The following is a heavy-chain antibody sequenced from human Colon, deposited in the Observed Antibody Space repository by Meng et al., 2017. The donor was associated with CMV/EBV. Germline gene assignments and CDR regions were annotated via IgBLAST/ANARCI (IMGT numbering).Heavy chain of an antibody. D-gene: IGHD2-15*01. V-gene: IGHV6-1*01. Sequence: SQTLSLTCAISGDSVSSNSAAWNWIRQSPSRGLEWLGRTYYRSKWYNDYAVSVKSRITSNPDTSKNQFSLQLNSVTPEDTAVYYCARDQPSQGGRTPVHAFDIWGQGTMVTVSS. CDR3: ARDQPSQGGRTPVHAFDI. CDR1: GDSVSSNSAA. CDR2: TYYRSKWYN. J-gene: IGHJ3*02.